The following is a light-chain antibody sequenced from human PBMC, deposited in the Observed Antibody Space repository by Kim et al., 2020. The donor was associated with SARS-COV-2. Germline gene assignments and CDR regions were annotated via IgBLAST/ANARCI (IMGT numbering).Light chain of an antibody. CDR1: QRVFSRY. V-gene: IGKV3-20*01. J-gene: IGKJ1*01. CDR3: QRYRSSPET. Sequence: SPEERAPLSYRARQRVFSRYLAWYKRNPGRPPGLLIYVASSRATVIQDGFMGGGSGTNFTLTLGGRNPEDFAVYYCQRYRSSPETFGQGAK. CDR2: VAS.